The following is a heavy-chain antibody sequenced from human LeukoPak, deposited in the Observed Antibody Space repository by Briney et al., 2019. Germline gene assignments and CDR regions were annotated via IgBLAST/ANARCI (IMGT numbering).Heavy chain of an antibody. V-gene: IGHV1-2*06. CDR1: GYTFTGYY. D-gene: IGHD6-6*01. J-gene: IGHJ4*02. CDR2: INPNSGGT. CDR3: ARVDAKQIVPSR. Sequence: ASVKVSCKASGYTFTGYYMHWVRQAPGQGLEWMGRINPNSGGTNYAQKFQGRVTMARDTSISTAYMELSRLRSDDTAVYYCARVDAKQIVPSRWGQGTLVTVSS.